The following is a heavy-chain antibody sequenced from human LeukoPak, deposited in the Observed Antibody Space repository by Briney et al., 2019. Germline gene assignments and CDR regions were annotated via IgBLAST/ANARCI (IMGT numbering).Heavy chain of an antibody. Sequence: GGSLRLSCAASGFTVSSYGMNWVRQAPGKGLEWVSCISTYYRDIYYADSVKGRFTVSRDNAKKSMFLQMNSLPAEDTAVYFCARDPSSDRFQYFDYWGQGALVTVSS. V-gene: IGHV3-21*01. CDR1: GFTVSSYG. D-gene: IGHD6-19*01. CDR3: ARDPSSDRFQYFDY. CDR2: ISTYYRDI. J-gene: IGHJ4*02.